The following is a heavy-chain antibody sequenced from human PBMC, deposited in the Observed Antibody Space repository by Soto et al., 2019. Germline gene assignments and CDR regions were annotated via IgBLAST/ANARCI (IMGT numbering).Heavy chain of an antibody. CDR2: IWYDGSNK. CDR3: ERDEGGGLDV. CDR1: GFTFSSYC. V-gene: IGHV3-33*01. J-gene: IGHJ6*01. Sequence: QVQLVESGGGVVQPGRSLRLSCAASGFTFSSYCMHWVRQATGKGLEWVAVIWYDGSNKYYADSVEGRFTISRDNAKNTLYLQMTSLRAEDTAVYYWERDEGGGLDVWGQGTTVTVSS.